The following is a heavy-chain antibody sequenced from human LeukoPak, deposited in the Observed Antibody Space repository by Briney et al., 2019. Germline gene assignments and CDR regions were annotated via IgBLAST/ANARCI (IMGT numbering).Heavy chain of an antibody. J-gene: IGHJ4*02. V-gene: IGHV3-53*04. CDR1: GFTVSSNY. D-gene: IGHD6-13*01. Sequence: GGSLRLSCAASGFTVSSNYMSWVRQAPGKGLEWVSVIYSGGSTYYADSVKGRFTISRHNSENTLYLQMNSLRAEDTAVYYCARSKQQLGPFDYWGQGTLVTVSS. CDR2: IYSGGST. CDR3: ARSKQQLGPFDY.